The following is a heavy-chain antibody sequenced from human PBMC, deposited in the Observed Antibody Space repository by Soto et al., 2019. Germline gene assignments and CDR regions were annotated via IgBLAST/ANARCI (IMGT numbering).Heavy chain of an antibody. CDR1: GFTFSSYG. CDR3: VKDGSSGWPYYYGLDV. D-gene: IGHD6-19*01. Sequence: QVQLVESGGGGVQRGRSLRLSCAASGFTFSSYGMHWVRQAPGKGLEWVAVISYDGRNKYYSDSVKGRFTISRDNSKNRLYLQMSSLRAEDTAVYYCVKDGSSGWPYYYGLDVWGQGTTVTVSS. J-gene: IGHJ6*02. V-gene: IGHV3-30*18. CDR2: ISYDGRNK.